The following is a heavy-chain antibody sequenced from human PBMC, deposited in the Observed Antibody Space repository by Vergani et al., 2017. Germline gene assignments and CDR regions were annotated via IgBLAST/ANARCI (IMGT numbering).Heavy chain of an antibody. Sequence: QLQLQESGPGLVKPSETLSLTCAVYGGSFSGYYWSWIRQPPGKGLEWIGEINHSGSTNYNPSLKSRVTISVDTSKNQFSLKLSSVTAADTAVYYCARGRADCSGGSCYSGDGDYWGQGTLVTVSS. CDR2: INHSGST. J-gene: IGHJ4*02. D-gene: IGHD2-15*01. CDR1: GGSFSGYY. V-gene: IGHV4-34*01. CDR3: ARGRADCSGGSCYSGDGDY.